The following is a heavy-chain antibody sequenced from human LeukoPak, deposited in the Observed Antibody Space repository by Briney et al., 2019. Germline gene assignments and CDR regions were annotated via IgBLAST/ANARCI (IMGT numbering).Heavy chain of an antibody. CDR1: GYSISSGYY. V-gene: IGHV4-38-2*01. CDR2: IHHSGST. Sequence: SETLSLTCAVSGYSISSGYYWGWVRQSPDKALEWIGSIHHSGSTYYNPSLRSRVTLSMDTSKNLFSLRLSSVTAADRAVYYCARVPRESTLEGIVVHFDYWGQGTLVTVSS. CDR3: ARVPRESTLEGIVVHFDY. J-gene: IGHJ4*02. D-gene: IGHD6-6*01.